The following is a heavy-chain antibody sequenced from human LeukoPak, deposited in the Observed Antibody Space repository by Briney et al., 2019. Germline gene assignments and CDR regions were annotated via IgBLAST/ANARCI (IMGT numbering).Heavy chain of an antibody. Sequence: SETLSLTCTVSGGSISSSSYYWGWIRQPPGKGLEWIGSIYYSGSTNYNPSLKSRVTISVDTSKNQFSLKLSSVTAADTAVYYCARDPSPMTTLPYWYFDLWGRGTLVTVSS. CDR1: GGSISSSSYY. J-gene: IGHJ2*01. D-gene: IGHD4-11*01. V-gene: IGHV4-39*07. CDR3: ARDPSPMTTLPYWYFDL. CDR2: IYYSGST.